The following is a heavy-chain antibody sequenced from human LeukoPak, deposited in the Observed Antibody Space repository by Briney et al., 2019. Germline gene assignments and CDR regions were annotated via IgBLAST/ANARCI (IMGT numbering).Heavy chain of an antibody. D-gene: IGHD2-15*01. V-gene: IGHV4-30-4*08. Sequence: SETLSLTCTVSSGSISSGDFYWSWIRPPPGKGLEWIGYIYNSGSTYYNPSLKSRVTISADTSKNQFSLKLNSVTAADTAVYYCARGVSIPTTPKFDYWGQGTLVTVSS. J-gene: IGHJ4*02. CDR2: IYNSGST. CDR3: ARGVSIPTTPKFDY. CDR1: SGSISSGDFY.